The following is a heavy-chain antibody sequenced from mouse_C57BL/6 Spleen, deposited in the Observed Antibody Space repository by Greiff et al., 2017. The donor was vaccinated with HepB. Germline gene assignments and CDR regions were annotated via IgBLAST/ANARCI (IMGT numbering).Heavy chain of an antibody. CDR1: GYAFSSSW. V-gene: IGHV1-82*01. CDR3: ARDGSFDY. Sequence: QVQLQQSGPELVKPGASVKISCKASGYAFSSSWMNWVKQRPGKGLEWIGRIYPGDGDTNYNGKFKSKATLTADKSSSTAYMQLSSLTSEDSAVYFCARDGSFDYWGQGTTLTVSS. J-gene: IGHJ2*01. CDR2: IYPGDGDT. D-gene: IGHD2-3*01.